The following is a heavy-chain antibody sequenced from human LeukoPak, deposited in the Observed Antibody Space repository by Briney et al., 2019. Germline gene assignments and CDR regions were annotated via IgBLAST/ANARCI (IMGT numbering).Heavy chain of an antibody. J-gene: IGHJ4*02. CDR2: INPNSGGT. Sequence: GASVKVSCKASGYTFTGYYMRWVRQAPGQGLEWMGWINPNSGGTNYAQKFQGRVTMTRDTSISTAYMELSRLRSDDTAMYYCARYYIEGRCFDYWGQGTLVTVSS. V-gene: IGHV1-2*02. CDR1: GYTFTGYY. CDR3: ARYYIEGRCFDY. D-gene: IGHD3-10*01.